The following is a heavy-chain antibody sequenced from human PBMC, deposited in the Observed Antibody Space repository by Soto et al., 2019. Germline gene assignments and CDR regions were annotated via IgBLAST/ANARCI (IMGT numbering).Heavy chain of an antibody. CDR3: ARDVNVPTVILDY. V-gene: IGHV3-30-3*01. CDR2: ISYDGGNK. J-gene: IGHJ4*02. D-gene: IGHD2-21*01. Sequence: QVQLVESGGGVVQPGRSLRLSCAASGFMFSSYDMYWVRQAPGKGLEWVAIISYDGGNKYYADSLRGRFTVSRDNSKNTLYLQMNSLRAEDTAVYYCARDVNVPTVILDYWGQGTLVTVSS. CDR1: GFMFSSYD.